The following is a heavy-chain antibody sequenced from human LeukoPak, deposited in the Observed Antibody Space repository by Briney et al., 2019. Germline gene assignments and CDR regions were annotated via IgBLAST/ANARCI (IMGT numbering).Heavy chain of an antibody. V-gene: IGHV3-30-3*01. CDR3: ARDLSSSGYTCDAFDI. CDR1: GFTFSSYA. Sequence: WGSLRLSCAASGFTFSSYAMHWVRQAPGKGLEWVAVISYDGSNKYYADSVKGRFTISRDNSKNTLYLQMNSLRAEDTAVYYCARDLSSSGYTCDAFDIWGQGTMVT. J-gene: IGHJ3*02. CDR2: ISYDGSNK. D-gene: IGHD6-13*01.